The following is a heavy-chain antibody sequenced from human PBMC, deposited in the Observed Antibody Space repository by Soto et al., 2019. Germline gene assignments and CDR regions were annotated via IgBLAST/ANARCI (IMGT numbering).Heavy chain of an antibody. Sequence: PGESLKISCKGSGDSFTSYWSGWVRQMPGKGLEWMGIIYPGDSDTRYSPSFQGQVTISADKSISTAYLQWSSLKASDTAMYYCARTSAAGKYYYGMEVRGQGTTVTVSS. CDR3: ARTSAAGKYYYGMEV. CDR2: IYPGDSDT. V-gene: IGHV5-51*01. CDR1: GDSFTSYW. D-gene: IGHD6-13*01. J-gene: IGHJ6*02.